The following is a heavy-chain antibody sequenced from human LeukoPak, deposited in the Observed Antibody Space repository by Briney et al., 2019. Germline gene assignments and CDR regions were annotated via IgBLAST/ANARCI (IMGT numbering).Heavy chain of an antibody. V-gene: IGHV3-23*01. CDR1: GFTFSSYA. Sequence: GGSLRLSCAASGFTFSSYAMSWVRQAPGKGLEWVSAISGSGGSTYYADSVKGRFTISRDNSKNTLYLQMNSLRAEDTAAYYCAKDPYSSSWTDYYGMDVWGQGTTVTVSS. CDR3: AKDPYSSSWTDYYGMDV. CDR2: ISGSGGST. D-gene: IGHD6-13*01. J-gene: IGHJ6*02.